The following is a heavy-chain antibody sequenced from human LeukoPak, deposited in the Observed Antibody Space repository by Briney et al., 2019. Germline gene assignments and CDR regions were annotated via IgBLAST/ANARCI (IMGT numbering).Heavy chain of an antibody. J-gene: IGHJ6*03. Sequence: GGSLRLSCAASGFSFSSNWMHWVRQAPGKGLVWVSRISIDGGDTVYADSVKGRFTVSRDNAKDTLYLQMNSLRVEDTAVYYCARDYSSSSFRVLDYYYLDVWGKGTTVTVSS. CDR3: ARDYSSSSFRVLDYYYLDV. CDR2: ISIDGGDT. V-gene: IGHV3-74*01. CDR1: GFSFSSNW. D-gene: IGHD6-6*01.